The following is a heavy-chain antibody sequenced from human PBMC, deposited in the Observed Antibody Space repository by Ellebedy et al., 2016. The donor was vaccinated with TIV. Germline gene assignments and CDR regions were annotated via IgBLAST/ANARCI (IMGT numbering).Heavy chain of an antibody. J-gene: IGHJ5*01. D-gene: IGHD3-16*01. V-gene: IGHV3-7*01. CDR2: IYQDGSEI. CDR3: ARRGSYGDYAVQVNSWLDS. Sequence: PGGSLRLSCAASGFSFRSYWMTWVRQAPGKGLEWVANIYQDGSEIYYVDSVKGRFTISRDNAKSSLYLQMNSLKAEETAVYFCARRGSYGDYAVQVNSWLDSWGQGTLVTVSS. CDR1: GFSFRSYW.